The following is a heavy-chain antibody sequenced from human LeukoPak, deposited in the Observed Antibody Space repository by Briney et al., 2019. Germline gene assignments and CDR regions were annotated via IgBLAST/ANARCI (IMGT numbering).Heavy chain of an antibody. V-gene: IGHV3-30*02. D-gene: IGHD4-17*01. CDR1: GFSFSSYG. J-gene: IGHJ6*03. CDR2: IRSDGSNK. CDR3: ARVQVFDYGLYGYYYYMDV. Sequence: GGSLRLSCAGSGFSFSSYGMHWVRQAPGKGLEWMAFIRSDGSNKYYADSVKGRFTISGDNAKNSLYLQMNSLRAEDTAVYYCARVQVFDYGLYGYYYYMDVWGKGTTVTVSS.